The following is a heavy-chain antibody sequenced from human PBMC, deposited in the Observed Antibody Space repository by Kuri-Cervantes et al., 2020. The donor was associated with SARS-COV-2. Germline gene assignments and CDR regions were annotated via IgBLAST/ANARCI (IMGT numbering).Heavy chain of an antibody. Sequence: GGSLRLSCAASGFTVSGNYMNWVRQAPGKGLEWVSSISSSSSYIYYADSVKGRFTISRDNAKNSLYLQMNSLRAEDTAVYYCARDFRGRVTIFEGSYSLSPAFDIWGQGKMV. J-gene: IGHJ3*02. CDR1: GFTVSGNY. D-gene: IGHD3-3*01. CDR3: ARDFRGRVTIFEGSYSLSPAFDI. V-gene: IGHV3-21*01. CDR2: ISSSSSYI.